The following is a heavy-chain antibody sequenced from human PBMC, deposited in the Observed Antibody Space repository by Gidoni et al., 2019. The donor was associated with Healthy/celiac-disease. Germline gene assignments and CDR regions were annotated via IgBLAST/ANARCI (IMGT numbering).Heavy chain of an antibody. V-gene: IGHV3-43*01. CDR2: ISWDGGST. D-gene: IGHD2-15*01. CDR1: GVTFDDYT. CDR3: AKTNGISDYYFYY. J-gene: IGHJ4*02. Sequence: EVQLVESGGVVVQHGGSLRLSCAAPGVTFDDYTMHWVRQDPGKGLECVSLISWDGGSTYYADSVKGLFTISRYNSKNSLYLQMNSLRTEDTALYYCAKTNGISDYYFYYWGQVTLVTVSS.